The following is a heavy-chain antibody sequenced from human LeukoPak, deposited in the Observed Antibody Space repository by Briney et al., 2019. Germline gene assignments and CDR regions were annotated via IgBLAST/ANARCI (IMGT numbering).Heavy chain of an antibody. Sequence: SETLSLTCTVSGGSISSSSYYWSWIRQPPGKGLEWIGYIYTSGSTNYNPSLKSRVTISVDTSKNQFSLKLSSVTAADTAVYYCARQGDGYNYPYYFDYWGQGTLVTVSS. CDR2: IYTSGST. CDR3: ARQGDGYNYPYYFDY. CDR1: GGSISSSSYY. D-gene: IGHD5-24*01. V-gene: IGHV4-61*05. J-gene: IGHJ4*02.